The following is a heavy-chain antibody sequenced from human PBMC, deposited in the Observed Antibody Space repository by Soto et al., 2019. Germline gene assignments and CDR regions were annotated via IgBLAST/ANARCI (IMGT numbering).Heavy chain of an antibody. CDR1: GFSFTINY. V-gene: IGHV1-2*02. D-gene: IGHD3-16*02. CDR2: INPHSGST. J-gene: IGHJ6*02. CDR3: ARGSFSTSRGGIDL. Sequence: WASVKVSCKASGFSFTINYFYWVRQAPGQGLEWMGWINPHSGSTKYAQKFQAGVSLTRDTSINTVYMEIQGLRSDDTAVYYCARGSFSTSRGGIDLWGQGTTVTVSS.